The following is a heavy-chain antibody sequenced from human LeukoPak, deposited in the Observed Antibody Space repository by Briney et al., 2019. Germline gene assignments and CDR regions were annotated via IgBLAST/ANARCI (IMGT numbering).Heavy chain of an antibody. CDR3: ARDLGYSSSWYENYYYMDV. Sequence: PSETLSLTCTVSGGSISSYYWSWIRQPAGKGLEWIGRIYTSGSTNYNPSLKSRVTMSVDTSKNQFSLKLSSVTAADTAVYYCARDLGYSSSWYENYYYMDVWGKGTTVTISS. CDR2: IYTSGST. D-gene: IGHD6-13*01. CDR1: GGSISSYY. J-gene: IGHJ6*03. V-gene: IGHV4-4*07.